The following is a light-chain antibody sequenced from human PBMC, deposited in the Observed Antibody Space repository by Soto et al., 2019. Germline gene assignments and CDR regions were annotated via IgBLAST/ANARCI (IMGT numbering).Light chain of an antibody. V-gene: IGKV3-11*01. J-gene: IGKJ5*01. CDR3: QQYSDLPMT. Sequence: ENVWTRNEGNLWLSPGDIANLSCRASQSVSSHLAWYQQKPGQSPRLLIYDASNRATGIPARFSGSASGTDFTLTISRLEPEDFAVYFCQQYSDLPMTFGQGTRLEIK. CDR1: QSVSSH. CDR2: DAS.